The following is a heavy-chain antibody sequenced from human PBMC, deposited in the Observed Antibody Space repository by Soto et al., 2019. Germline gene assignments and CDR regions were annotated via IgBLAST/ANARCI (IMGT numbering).Heavy chain of an antibody. V-gene: IGHV4-59*01. D-gene: IGHD3-9*01. CDR2: IYYSGST. Sequence: SETLSLTCTVSGGSISSYYWSWIRQPPGKGLEWIGYIYYSGSTNYNPSLKSRVTISVDTSKNQFSLELSSVTAADTAVYYCARGYFDTFDYWGQGTLVTVSS. CDR1: GGSISSYY. J-gene: IGHJ4*02. CDR3: ARGYFDTFDY.